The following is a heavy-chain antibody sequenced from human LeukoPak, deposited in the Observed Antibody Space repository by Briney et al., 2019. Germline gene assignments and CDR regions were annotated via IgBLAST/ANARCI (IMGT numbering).Heavy chain of an antibody. CDR3: ARWHDSSGYYLYYFDY. J-gene: IGHJ4*02. V-gene: IGHV1-18*01. CDR2: ISAYNGNT. Sequence: ASVKVSCKASGYTFTSYGISWVRQAPGQGLEWMGWISAYNGNTNYAQKLQGRVTMTTDTSTSTAYMELRSLRSDDTAVYYCARWHDSSGYYLYYFDYWGQGTLVTVSS. CDR1: GYTFTSYG. D-gene: IGHD3-22*01.